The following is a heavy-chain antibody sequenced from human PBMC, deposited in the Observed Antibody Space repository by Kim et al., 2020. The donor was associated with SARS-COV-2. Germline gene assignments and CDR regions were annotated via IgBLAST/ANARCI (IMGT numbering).Heavy chain of an antibody. J-gene: IGHJ4*02. Sequence: GGSLRLSCAASGFTFSSYAMHWVRQAPGKGLEWVAVISYDGSNKYYADSVKGRFTISRDNSKNTLYLQMNSLRAEDTAVYYCARGHDYGDYNFDYWGQGTLVTVSS. CDR1: GFTFSSYA. CDR3: ARGHDYGDYNFDY. V-gene: IGHV3-30*04. D-gene: IGHD4-17*01. CDR2: ISYDGSNK.